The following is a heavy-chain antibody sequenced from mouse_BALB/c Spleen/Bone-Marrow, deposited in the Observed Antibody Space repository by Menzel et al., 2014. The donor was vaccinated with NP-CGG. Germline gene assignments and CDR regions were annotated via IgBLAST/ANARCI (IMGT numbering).Heavy chain of an antibody. V-gene: IGHV1S29*02. CDR3: ARSSYFDY. D-gene: IGHD1-1*01. CDR1: GYTFTDYN. Sequence: VVESGTSVKISCKASGYTFTDYNMHCVKQSHGKSLEWIGYIYPFNGGTDYNQKFKSKATMTVDKSSSTEYMELRNLTSEDSAVYYCARSSYFDYWGQGTTLTVSS. J-gene: IGHJ2*01. CDR2: IYPFNGGT.